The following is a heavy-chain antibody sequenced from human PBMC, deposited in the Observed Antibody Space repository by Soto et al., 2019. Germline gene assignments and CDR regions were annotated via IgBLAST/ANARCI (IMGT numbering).Heavy chain of an antibody. J-gene: IGHJ3*02. D-gene: IGHD3-10*01. CDR2: TYYRSKWYN. CDR3: ARVTIRVRRAAFDI. CDR1: GDIVSSNSDA. V-gene: IGHV6-1*01. Sequence: SETVSLTCAVSGDIVSSNSDAWNWIRQSPSRGLEWLGRTYYRSKWYNDYAVSVKSRITINPDTSKNQFSLQLNSVPPEDTAVYYCARVTIRVRRAAFDIWGQGTMVTVSS.